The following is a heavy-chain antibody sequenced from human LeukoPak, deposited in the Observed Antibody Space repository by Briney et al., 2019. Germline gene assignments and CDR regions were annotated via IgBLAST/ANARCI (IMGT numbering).Heavy chain of an antibody. V-gene: IGHV3-23*01. Sequence: PGGSLRLSCAASGFTFSSSAMSWVRQAPGKGLEWVSAISNNGGYTYYADSVQGRFTISRDNSKSTLCLQMNSLRAEDTALYYCARLPTFYYDSSGYHYDYWGQGTLVTVSS. D-gene: IGHD3-22*01. CDR1: GFTFSSSA. J-gene: IGHJ4*02. CDR3: ARLPTFYYDSSGYHYDY. CDR2: ISNNGGYT.